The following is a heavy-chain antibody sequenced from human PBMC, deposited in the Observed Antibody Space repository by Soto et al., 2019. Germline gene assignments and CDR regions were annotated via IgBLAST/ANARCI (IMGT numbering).Heavy chain of an antibody. Sequence: ASVKVSCKASGYTFTSYDINWVRQAPGQGLEWMGWMNPNSGNTGYAQKFQGRVTMTRNTSISTAYMELSSLRSEDTAVYYCARSGITMIVGGWFDPWGQGTLVTVSS. V-gene: IGHV1-8*01. J-gene: IGHJ5*02. CDR1: GYTFTSYD. CDR2: MNPNSGNT. CDR3: ARSGITMIVGGWFDP. D-gene: IGHD3-22*01.